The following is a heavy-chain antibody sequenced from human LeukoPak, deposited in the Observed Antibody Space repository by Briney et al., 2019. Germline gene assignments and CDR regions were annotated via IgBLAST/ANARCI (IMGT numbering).Heavy chain of an antibody. CDR2: IIPIFGTA. V-gene: IGHV1-69*13. D-gene: IGHD2-2*01. CDR3: ARGGPVQYCSSTSCYVPLDY. Sequence: SVKDSCKASGGTFSSYAISWVRQAPGQGLEWMGGIIPIFGTANYAQKFQGRVTITADESTSTAYMELSSLRSEDTAVYYCARGGPVQYCSSTSCYVPLDYWGQGTLVTVSS. CDR1: GGTFSSYA. J-gene: IGHJ4*02.